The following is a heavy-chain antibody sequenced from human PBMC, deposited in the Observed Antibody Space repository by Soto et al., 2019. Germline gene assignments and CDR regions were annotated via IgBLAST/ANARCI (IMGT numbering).Heavy chain of an antibody. V-gene: IGHV3-53*01. D-gene: IGHD3-22*01. CDR2: IYSGGST. Sequence: PGGSLRLSCAASGFTVSSNYMIWVRQAPGKGLEWVSVIYSGGSTYYADSVKGRFTISRDNSKNTLYLQMNSLRAEDTAVYYCARDRRADYYDSSGYYWLLGMDVWGQGTTVTVSS. CDR3: ARDRRADYYDSSGYYWLLGMDV. J-gene: IGHJ6*02. CDR1: GFTVSSNY.